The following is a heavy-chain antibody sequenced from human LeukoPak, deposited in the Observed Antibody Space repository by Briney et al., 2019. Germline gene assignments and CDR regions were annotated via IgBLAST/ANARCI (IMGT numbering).Heavy chain of an antibody. CDR3: ARHNDYVWGSYRYPTYYFDY. J-gene: IGHJ4*02. V-gene: IGHV4-59*01. CDR1: GGSFSGYY. CDR2: IYYSGST. D-gene: IGHD3-16*02. Sequence: PSETLSLTCAVYGGSFSGYYWSWIRQPPGKGLEWIGYIYYSGSTNYNPSLKSRVTISVDTSKNQFSLKLSSVTAADTAVYYCARHNDYVWGSYRYPTYYFDYWGQGTLVTVSS.